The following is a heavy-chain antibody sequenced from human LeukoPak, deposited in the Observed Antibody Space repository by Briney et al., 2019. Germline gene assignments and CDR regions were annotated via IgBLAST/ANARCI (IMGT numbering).Heavy chain of an antibody. Sequence: KPSETLSLTYTVSGGSISSSNHYWGWIRQPPGKGLEWIGHIYYSGSTYHNPSLKSRVAISVDTSRNQFSLKLSSVTVADKAVYCCARMDAVPPSYYFDYWGQGTLVGVSS. CDR1: GGSISSSNHY. CDR2: IYYSGST. J-gene: IGHJ4*02. D-gene: IGHD5-18*01. V-gene: IGHV4-39*01. CDR3: ARMDAVPPSYYFDY.